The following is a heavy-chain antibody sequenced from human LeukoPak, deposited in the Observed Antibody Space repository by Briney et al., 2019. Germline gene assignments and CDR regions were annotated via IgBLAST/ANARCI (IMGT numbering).Heavy chain of an antibody. Sequence: SETLSLTCTVSGGSINSYYWSWIRQPPGKGLEWIGYIYYSGSTNYSPSLKSRVTISVDTSKNQFSLKLSSVTAADTAVYYCARGRWGYYGSGSYYDYWGQGTLVTVSS. CDR1: GGSINSYY. J-gene: IGHJ4*02. CDR3: ARGRWGYYGSGSYYDY. V-gene: IGHV4-59*12. D-gene: IGHD3-10*01. CDR2: IYYSGST.